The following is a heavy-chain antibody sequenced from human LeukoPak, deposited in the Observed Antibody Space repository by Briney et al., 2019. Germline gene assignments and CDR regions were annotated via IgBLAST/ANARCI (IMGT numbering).Heavy chain of an antibody. V-gene: IGHV3-23*01. D-gene: IGHD3-22*01. Sequence: PGGSLGLSCAASGFTFSSYAMSWVRQAPGKGLEWVSAISGSGGSTYYADSVKGRFTISRDNSKNTLYLQMNSLRAEDTAVYYCAAISYYYDSSGWGQFDYWGQGTLVTVSS. CDR3: AAISYYYDSSGWGQFDY. CDR1: GFTFSSYA. J-gene: IGHJ4*02. CDR2: ISGSGGST.